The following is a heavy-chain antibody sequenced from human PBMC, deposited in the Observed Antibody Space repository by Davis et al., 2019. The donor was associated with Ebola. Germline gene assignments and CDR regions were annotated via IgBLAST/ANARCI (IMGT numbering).Heavy chain of an antibody. CDR1: GYTFTSYD. D-gene: IGHD5-24*01. CDR2: MNPNSANT. J-gene: IGHJ4*02. V-gene: IGHV1-8*01. CDR3: AREVEGFFDY. Sequence: ASVKVSCKASGYTFTSYDINWVRQATGQGLEWMGWMNPNSANTGYAQKFQGRVTMTRNTSISTAYMELRSLRSDDTAVYYCAREVEGFFDYWGQGTLVTVSS.